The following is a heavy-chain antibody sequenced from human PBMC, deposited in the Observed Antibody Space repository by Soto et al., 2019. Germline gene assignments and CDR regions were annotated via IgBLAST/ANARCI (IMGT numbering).Heavy chain of an antibody. D-gene: IGHD5-12*01. J-gene: IGHJ3*02. V-gene: IGHV1-8*01. CDR2: MNPNSGNT. CDR3: ARGLYSGYDFLNDAFDI. CDR1: GYTFTSYD. Sequence: ASVKVSCKASGYTFTSYDINWVRQATGQGLEWMGWMNPNSGNTGYAQKFQGRVTMTRNTSISTAYMELSSLRSEDTAVYYCARGLYSGYDFLNDAFDIWGQGTMVTVSS.